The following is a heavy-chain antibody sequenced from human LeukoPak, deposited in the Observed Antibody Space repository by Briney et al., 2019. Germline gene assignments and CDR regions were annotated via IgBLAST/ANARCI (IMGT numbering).Heavy chain of an antibody. D-gene: IGHD3-16*02. CDR1: GFTFSSYS. J-gene: IGHJ6*03. CDR3: ARDVTPYYYMDV. V-gene: IGHV3-48*04. Sequence: GGALRLSCVASGFTFSSYSMNWIRPAPGKGLAGVSYISSSGDTIYYADSVKGRFTIYRDNAENSLYLQMNSLRAEDTAVYYCARDVTPYYYMDVWGKGTTVTISS. CDR2: ISSSGDTI.